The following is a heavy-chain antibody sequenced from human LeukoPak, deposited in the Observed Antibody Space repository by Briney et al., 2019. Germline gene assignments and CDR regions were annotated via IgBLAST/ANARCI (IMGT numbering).Heavy chain of an antibody. CDR1: VYTFTDYY. CDR3: ASSGGDIVVVPAVLYD. D-gene: IGHD2-2*01. J-gene: IGHJ4*02. Sequence: GASVTVSYMPSVYTFTDYYMHWVRPAPGQGGEGVGWINPNSGGTNYAQKFQGRVTMTRDTSISTAYMELSRLRSDDTAVYYCASSGGDIVVVPAVLYDWGQGTLVTVSS. V-gene: IGHV1-2*02. CDR2: INPNSGGT.